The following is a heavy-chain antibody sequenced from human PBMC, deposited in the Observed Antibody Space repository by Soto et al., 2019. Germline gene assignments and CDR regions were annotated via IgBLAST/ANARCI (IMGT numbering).Heavy chain of an antibody. CDR1: GGTFSNHA. Sequence: QVHLGQSGAEVKKPGSSVKVSCKASGGTFSNHAINWVRQAPGQGLEWMGRIIPIFTTTNYAQKFQGRVTITADESTITAYMELSSLKHDDTAVYYCAREVAADGTFREDVFDIWGQGTLVTVSS. CDR3: AREVAADGTFREDVFDI. J-gene: IGHJ3*02. CDR2: IIPIFTTT. V-gene: IGHV1-69*12. D-gene: IGHD6-13*01.